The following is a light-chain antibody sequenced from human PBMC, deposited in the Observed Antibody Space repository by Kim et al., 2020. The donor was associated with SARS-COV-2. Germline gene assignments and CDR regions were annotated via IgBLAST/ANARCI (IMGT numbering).Light chain of an antibody. V-gene: IGLV3-19*01. CDR3: NSRDSSGNHV. Sequence: SSELTQDPAVSVALGQTVRITCQGDSLRSYFASWYQQKPGQAPIVVIYGKNNRPSGIPDRFSGSSSGNTASLTITGAQAGDEADYYCNSRDSSGNHVFGG. CDR2: GKN. CDR1: SLRSYF. J-gene: IGLJ2*01.